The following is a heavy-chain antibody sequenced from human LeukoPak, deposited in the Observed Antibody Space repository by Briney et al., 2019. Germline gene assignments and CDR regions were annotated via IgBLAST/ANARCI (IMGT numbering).Heavy chain of an antibody. J-gene: IGHJ5*02. Sequence: GGSLRLSCAAHGLTFSTYGMNWVRQAPGKGLEWVSYISSFSNYIYYADSVRGRFIISRDNAKNSLYSQMDSLRVEDTAVYYCARTQDSHDWIDTWGQGTLVTVSS. CDR3: ARTQDSHDWIDT. CDR2: ISSFSNYI. D-gene: IGHD4-11*01. CDR1: GLTFSTYG. V-gene: IGHV3-21*06.